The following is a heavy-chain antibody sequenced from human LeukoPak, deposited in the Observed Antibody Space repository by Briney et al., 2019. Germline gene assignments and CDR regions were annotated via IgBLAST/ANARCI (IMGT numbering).Heavy chain of an antibody. CDR2: ISGSGGNT. V-gene: IGHV3-23*01. Sequence: PSETLSLTCTVSGASISNYYWSWVRRAPGKGPEWVSGISGSGGNTYYADSVKGRFTISRDNSQNTLYLQMNTLRAEDTAVYYCAKVVSGYHFDYWGQGTLVTVSS. D-gene: IGHD5-12*01. CDR1: GASISNYY. CDR3: AKVVSGYHFDY. J-gene: IGHJ4*02.